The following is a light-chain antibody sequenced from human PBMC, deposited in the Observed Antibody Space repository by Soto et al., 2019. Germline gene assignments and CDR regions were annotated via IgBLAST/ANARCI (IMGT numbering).Light chain of an antibody. CDR1: QRLLHSNGNHF. CDR3: MQALQTPYT. CDR2: LGS. V-gene: IGKV2-28*01. J-gene: IGKJ2*01. Sequence: EIVMTQSPPSLTVTPGEPASISCRSSQRLLHSNGNHFLDWYLQKPGQSPQLLIYLGSNRASGVPDRFRGSGAGTDFTLKISRVEAEDVGVYYCMQALQTPYTFGQGTKLEIK.